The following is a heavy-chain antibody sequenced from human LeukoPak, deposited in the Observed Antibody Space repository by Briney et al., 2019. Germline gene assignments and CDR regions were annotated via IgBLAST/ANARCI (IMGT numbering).Heavy chain of an antibody. Sequence: SVKVSCKASGGTFSSYAISWVRQAPGQGLEWMGGIIPIFGTANYAQKFQGRVTITTDESTSTAYMELSSLRSEDTAVYYCARDQYYGSGSHRFDYWGQGTLVTLSS. D-gene: IGHD3-10*01. CDR1: GGTFSSYA. CDR2: IIPIFGTA. J-gene: IGHJ4*02. CDR3: ARDQYYGSGSHRFDY. V-gene: IGHV1-69*05.